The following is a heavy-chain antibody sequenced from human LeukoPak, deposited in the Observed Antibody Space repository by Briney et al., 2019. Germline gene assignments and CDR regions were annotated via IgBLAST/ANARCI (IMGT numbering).Heavy chain of an antibody. Sequence: SQTLSLTCAVSGGSISSGGYSWSWIRQPPGKGLEWIGYIYHSGSTYYNPSLKSRVTISVDKSKNQFSLKLSSVTAADTAVYYCASLLPTISSRKPHMGAFDIWGQGTMVTVSS. V-gene: IGHV4-30-2*01. CDR2: IYHSGST. J-gene: IGHJ3*02. CDR1: GGSISSGGYS. CDR3: ASLLPTISSRKPHMGAFDI. D-gene: IGHD3-3*01.